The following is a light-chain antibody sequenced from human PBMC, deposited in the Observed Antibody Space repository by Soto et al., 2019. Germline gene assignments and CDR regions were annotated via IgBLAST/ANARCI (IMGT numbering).Light chain of an antibody. CDR2: EVN. V-gene: IGLV2-14*01. J-gene: IGLJ3*02. CDR1: SSDLGAYDY. CDR3: ISYTTSSTWV. Sequence: QSVLTQPASVSGSPGQSITIPCTGTSSDLGAYDYVSWYQQRPGKAPKLIIYEVNNRPSGVSNRFSGSKSGNTASLSISGLQAEDAANYYCISYTTSSTWVFGGGTKVTV.